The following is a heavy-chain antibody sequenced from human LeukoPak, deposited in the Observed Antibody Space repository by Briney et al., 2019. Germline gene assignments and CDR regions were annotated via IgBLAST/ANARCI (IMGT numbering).Heavy chain of an antibody. CDR1: GGTFSSYV. Sequence: SVKVSCRASGGTFSSYVINWVRQAPGQGLEWMGGIIPFFGTANYAQMFKGRVTITADESASTVYMELSSLRSEDTAVYFCAGKELGTGDYYYYYMDVWGKGTTVTISS. J-gene: IGHJ6*03. D-gene: IGHD7-27*01. V-gene: IGHV1-69*13. CDR3: AGKELGTGDYYYYYMDV. CDR2: IIPFFGTA.